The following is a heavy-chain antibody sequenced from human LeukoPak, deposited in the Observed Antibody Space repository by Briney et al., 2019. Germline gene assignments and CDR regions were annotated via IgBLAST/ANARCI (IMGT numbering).Heavy chain of an antibody. CDR2: IKQDGSEK. CDR1: GFTFSSYW. J-gene: IGHJ4*02. D-gene: IGHD6-13*01. CDR3: AREVFFPAAAGTGFDY. Sequence: GGSLRLSCAASGFTFSSYWMSWVRQAPGKGLEWVANIKQDGSEKYYADSVKGRFTISRDNSKNTLYLQMNSLRAEDTAVYYCAREVFFPAAAGTGFDYWGQGTLVTVSS. V-gene: IGHV3-7*01.